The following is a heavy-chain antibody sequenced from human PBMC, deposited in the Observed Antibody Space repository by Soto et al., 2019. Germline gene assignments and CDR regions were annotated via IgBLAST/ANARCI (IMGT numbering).Heavy chain of an antibody. CDR2: IIPIFGTA. CDR1: GGTFSTYS. J-gene: IGHJ4*02. Sequence: QVQLVQSGAEVKKPGSSAKVSCKTSGGTFSTYSIVWVRQAPGEGLEWMGGIIPIFGTANYAQTFQDRVTISAGKATNTAFVALSSLKSEDTAMYYCASASGNNDGVATNYDFDYWGQGTLVTVSS. V-gene: IGHV1-69*06. D-gene: IGHD1-26*01. CDR3: ASASGNNDGVATNYDFDY.